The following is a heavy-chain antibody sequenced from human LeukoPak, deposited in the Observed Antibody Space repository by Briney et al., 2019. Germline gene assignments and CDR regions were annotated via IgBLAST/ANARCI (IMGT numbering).Heavy chain of an antibody. D-gene: IGHD4-17*01. V-gene: IGHV2-70*11. CDR1: GFSLSTNGMC. Sequence: RESGPALVKPTETLTLTCSFSGFSLSTNGMCVTWIRQPPGKALEWLARIDWDDDGYYSRSLRTRLTISKDTSKNQVVLTMTNMDPVDTATYYCARIRVDYGDYVFDYWGQGTLVTVSS. CDR2: IDWDDDG. CDR3: ARIRVDYGDYVFDY. J-gene: IGHJ4*02.